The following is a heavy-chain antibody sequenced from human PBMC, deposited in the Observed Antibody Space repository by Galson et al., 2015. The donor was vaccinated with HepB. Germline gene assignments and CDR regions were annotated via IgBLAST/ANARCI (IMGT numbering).Heavy chain of an antibody. J-gene: IGHJ4*02. CDR2: IYYSGST. CDR1: SGSISSGGYY. D-gene: IGHD1-26*01. V-gene: IGHV4-31*03. Sequence: TLSLTCTVSSGSISSGGYYWRWIRQHPGKGLEWIGYIYYSGSTYYNPSLKSRVTISVDTSKNQFSLKLSSVTAADTAVYYCARESTSPGRSSYPLYDFVYWGQGTLVTASS. CDR3: ARESTSPGRSSYPLYDFVY.